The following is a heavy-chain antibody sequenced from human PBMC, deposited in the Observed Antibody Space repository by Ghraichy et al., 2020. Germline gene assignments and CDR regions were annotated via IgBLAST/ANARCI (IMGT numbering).Heavy chain of an antibody. J-gene: IGHJ5*02. Sequence: ESLNISCTVSGYSISSGYYWSWIRQSPGKGLEWIGCIYHTGSTFYNPSLKSRVAISVDTSRNQFSLKLNSVTAADTAVYYCARQGSGWYVNWFDPWGQGTLVTVSS. CDR3: ARQGSGWYVNWFDP. CDR1: GYSISSGYY. CDR2: IYHTGST. D-gene: IGHD6-19*01. V-gene: IGHV4-38-2*02.